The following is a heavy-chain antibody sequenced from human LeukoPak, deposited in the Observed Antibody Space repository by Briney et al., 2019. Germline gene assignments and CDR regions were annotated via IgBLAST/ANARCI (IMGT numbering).Heavy chain of an antibody. J-gene: IGHJ4*02. CDR1: GGSISNSSYY. CDR3: ARHVRWELPSV. V-gene: IGHV4-39*01. Sequence: SETLSLTCTVSGGSISNSSYYWGWIRQPPGKGLEWIGSIYYSGSTYYNPSLKSRVTISVDTSKNQFSLKLSSVTAADTAVYYCARHVRWELPSVWGQGTLVTVSS. D-gene: IGHD1-26*01. CDR2: IYYSGST.